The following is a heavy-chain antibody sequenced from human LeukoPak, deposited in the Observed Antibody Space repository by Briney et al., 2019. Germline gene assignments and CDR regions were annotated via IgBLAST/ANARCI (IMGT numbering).Heavy chain of an antibody. CDR3: ARGRSMDV. J-gene: IGHJ6*02. CDR1: GFSFSTYC. CDR2: IKYDGSAK. V-gene: IGHV3-7*01. Sequence: GGSLRLSCAASGFSFSTYCMTWGRQAPGKGLEWVATIKYDGSAKYNVDSVKGRFTISRDNAKNSLYLQMNSLRAEDTAVYYCARGRSMDVWGQGTTVTV.